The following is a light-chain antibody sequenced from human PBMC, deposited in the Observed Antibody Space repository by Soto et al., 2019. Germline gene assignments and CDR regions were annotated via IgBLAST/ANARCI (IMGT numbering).Light chain of an antibody. CDR2: DTS. J-gene: IGKJ1*01. Sequence: EIVMTQSPATLSVSPGERATLSCRASQSVSSNLAWYQQKPGQAPRLLIYDTSKRATGIPDRFSGSGSGTDFTLTISRLEPEDFAVYYCHQFATTRSFGQGTKVDIK. CDR1: QSVSSN. CDR3: HQFATTRS. V-gene: IGKV3D-15*01.